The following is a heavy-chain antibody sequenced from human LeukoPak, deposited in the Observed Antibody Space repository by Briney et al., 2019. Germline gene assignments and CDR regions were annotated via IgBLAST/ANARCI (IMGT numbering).Heavy chain of an antibody. V-gene: IGHV4-34*01. Sequence: SETLSLTCAVYGGSFSGYYWSWIRQPPGKGLEWIGEINHSGSTNYNPSLKSRVTISVDTSKNQFSLKLSSVTAADTAVYYCTRLGGSSSWYSGWFDPWGQGTLVTVSS. J-gene: IGHJ5*02. D-gene: IGHD6-13*01. CDR1: GGSFSGYY. CDR3: TRLGGSSSWYSGWFDP. CDR2: INHSGST.